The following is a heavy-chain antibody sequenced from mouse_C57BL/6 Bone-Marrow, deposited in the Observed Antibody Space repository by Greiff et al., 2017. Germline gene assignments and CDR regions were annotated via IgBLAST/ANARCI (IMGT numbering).Heavy chain of an antibody. CDR2: FHPYNDDT. CDR3: AIWLRRRGYYFDY. CDR1: GYTFTTYP. V-gene: IGHV1-47*01. J-gene: IGHJ2*01. D-gene: IGHD2-2*01. Sequence: VQGVESGAELVKPGASVKMSCKASGYTFTTYPIEWMKQNHGKSLEWIGNFHPYNDDTKYNEKFKGKATLTVEKSSSTVYLELSRLTSDDSAVYYCAIWLRRRGYYFDYWGQGTTLTVSS.